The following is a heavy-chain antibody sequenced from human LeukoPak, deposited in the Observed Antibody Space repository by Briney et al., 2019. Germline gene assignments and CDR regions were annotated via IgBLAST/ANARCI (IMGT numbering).Heavy chain of an antibody. J-gene: IGHJ4*02. V-gene: IGHV3-23*01. CDR2: ISGSGGST. CDR3: AKVSGSGPGLFDY. D-gene: IGHD6-19*01. Sequence: GGSLRLSCAASGFTFSSYAMSWVRQAPGKGLEWVSAISGSGGSTYYADSVKGRFIISRDNSKNTLYLQMNSLRAEDTAVYYCAKVSGSGPGLFDYWGQGTLVTVSS. CDR1: GFTFSSYA.